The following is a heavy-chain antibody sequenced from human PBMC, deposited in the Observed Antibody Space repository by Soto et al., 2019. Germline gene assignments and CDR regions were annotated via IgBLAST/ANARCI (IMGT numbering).Heavy chain of an antibody. J-gene: IGHJ4*02. V-gene: IGHV4-61*01. CDR1: GGSVSGGSYY. Sequence: SETLSLTYTVSGGSVSGGSYYWSWIRQPPGKGLEWIGYIYYSGSTNYNPSLKSRVTISVDTSKNQFSLKLSSVTAADTAVYYCAGYYDSSGYGYWGQGTLVTVSS. CDR3: AGYYDSSGYGY. CDR2: IYYSGST. D-gene: IGHD3-22*01.